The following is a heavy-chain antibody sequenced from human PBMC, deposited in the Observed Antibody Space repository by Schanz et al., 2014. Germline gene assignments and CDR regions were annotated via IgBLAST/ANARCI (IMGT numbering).Heavy chain of an antibody. CDR3: AKDHAGSDILTALGN. CDR1: GFTFFGSFA. D-gene: IGHD3-9*01. CDR2: ISGSGGST. J-gene: IGHJ4*02. V-gene: IGHV3-23*01. Sequence: EVQLLESGGGLVQPGGSLRLSCVASGFTFFGSFAMSWVRQAPGKGLEWVSGISGSGGSTYEADSVKGRFTISRDNSKNTLYLQMNSLRAEDTAVYYCAKDHAGSDILTALGNWGQGTLVTVSS.